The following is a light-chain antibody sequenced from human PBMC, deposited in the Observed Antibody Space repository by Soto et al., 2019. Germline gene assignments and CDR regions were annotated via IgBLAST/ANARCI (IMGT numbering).Light chain of an antibody. CDR1: QSVLYSSNNKNY. CDR2: WAS. CDR3: QQYDSTPLT. J-gene: IGKJ4*01. V-gene: IGKV4-1*01. Sequence: DIVMTQSPDSLAVSLGERATINCKSSQSVLYSSNNKNYLAWYQQKTGQPPNLLMYWASTRESGVPDRFSGSGSGTDFTLTISSLRAEDVAVYYCQQYDSTPLTFGGGTKVEIK.